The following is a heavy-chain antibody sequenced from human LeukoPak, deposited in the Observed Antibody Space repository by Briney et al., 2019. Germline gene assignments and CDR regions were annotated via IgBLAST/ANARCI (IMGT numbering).Heavy chain of an antibody. Sequence: GGSLRLSCAASGFTFSPHAMHWVRQAPGKGLKWVAVISSDGSDKYYADSVQGRFTISRDNSKNTLYLQMNSLRAEDTAVYYCAKVFDYWGQGTLVTVSS. CDR1: GFTFSPHA. CDR2: ISSDGSDK. CDR3: AKVFDY. V-gene: IGHV3-30-3*01. J-gene: IGHJ4*02.